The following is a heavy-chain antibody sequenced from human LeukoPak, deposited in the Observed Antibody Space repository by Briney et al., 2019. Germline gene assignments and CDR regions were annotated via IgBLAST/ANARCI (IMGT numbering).Heavy chain of an antibody. CDR1: GYTFTSYG. Sequence: GASVKVSCKASGYTFTSYGISWVRQAPGQGLEWMGWISAYNGNTNYAQKLQGRVTMTTDTSTSTAYMELRSLRSDDTAVHYCARSYDFWSGYYGNWFDPWGQGTLVTVSS. V-gene: IGHV1-18*01. J-gene: IGHJ5*02. CDR3: ARSYDFWSGYYGNWFDP. CDR2: ISAYNGNT. D-gene: IGHD3-3*01.